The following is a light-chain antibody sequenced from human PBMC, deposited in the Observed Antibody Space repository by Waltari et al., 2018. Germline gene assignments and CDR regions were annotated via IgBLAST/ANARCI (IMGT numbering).Light chain of an antibody. J-gene: IGLJ1*01. CDR2: EVI. V-gene: IGLV2-8*01. CDR3: CSYAGTNNFYV. Sequence: QSALTQPPSASGSPGESVTISCTGTTRDIGDYDSVPWYQQPPGKAPKRMIYEVIKRPSGVPDRFAGSKSGNTASLTVSGLQAEDEADYYCCSYAGTNNFYVFGTGTKVTVL. CDR1: TRDIGDYDS.